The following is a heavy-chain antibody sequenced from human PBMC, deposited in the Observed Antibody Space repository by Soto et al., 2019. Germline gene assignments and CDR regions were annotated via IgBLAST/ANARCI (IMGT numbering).Heavy chain of an antibody. J-gene: IGHJ4*02. V-gene: IGHV3-23*01. Sequence: EVQLLESGGGLVQPGGSLRLSCAASGFTFSSYAMSWVRQAPGKGLEWVSAISGSGDSTYYADSVKGRFAISRDNSKNTLYLRMNSLRAEDTAVYYCAKGIYSYGYNSFDYWGQGTLVTVSS. D-gene: IGHD5-18*01. CDR1: GFTFSSYA. CDR2: ISGSGDST. CDR3: AKGIYSYGYNSFDY.